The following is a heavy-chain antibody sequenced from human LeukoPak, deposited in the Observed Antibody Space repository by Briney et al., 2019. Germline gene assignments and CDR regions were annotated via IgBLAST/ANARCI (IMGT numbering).Heavy chain of an antibody. CDR2: IGGSGSTI. J-gene: IGHJ3*02. Sequence: GGSLRLSCAASGFTFSDYYMNWIRQAPGKGLEWVSYIGGSGSTIYSADSVKGRFTISRDNAKNSLYLQMNSLRAEDTAVYYCARGVAYCGGNCYRAFDIWGQGTMVTVSS. CDR1: GFTFSDYY. CDR3: ARGVAYCGGNCYRAFDI. D-gene: IGHD2-21*02. V-gene: IGHV3-11*01.